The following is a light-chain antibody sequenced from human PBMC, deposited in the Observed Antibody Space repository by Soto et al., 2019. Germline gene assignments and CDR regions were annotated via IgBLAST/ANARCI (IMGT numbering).Light chain of an antibody. Sequence: QSALTQPASVSGSPGQSITISCTGTSSDVGGYNYVSWYQHHPGEAPKLMIYDVSNRPSGVSNRFSGSKSGNTASLTISGLQAEDEADYYCSSYTSSSTLYVVFGGGTQLTVL. CDR1: SSDVGGYNY. CDR3: SSYTSSSTLYVV. V-gene: IGLV2-14*03. J-gene: IGLJ2*01. CDR2: DVS.